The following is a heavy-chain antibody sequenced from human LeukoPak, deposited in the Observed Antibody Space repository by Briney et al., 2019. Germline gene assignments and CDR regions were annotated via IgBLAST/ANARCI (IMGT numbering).Heavy chain of an antibody. D-gene: IGHD4-17*01. Sequence: ASVTVSFTASGGTFISYAISWVRQAPGQGLEWMGGIIPIFGTANYAQKFQGRVTITADESTSTAYMELSSLRSEDTAVYYCARVGRGYGDFNWLDPWGQGTLSPSPQ. J-gene: IGHJ5*02. CDR3: ARVGRGYGDFNWLDP. CDR1: GGTFISYA. V-gene: IGHV1-69*13. CDR2: IIPIFGTA.